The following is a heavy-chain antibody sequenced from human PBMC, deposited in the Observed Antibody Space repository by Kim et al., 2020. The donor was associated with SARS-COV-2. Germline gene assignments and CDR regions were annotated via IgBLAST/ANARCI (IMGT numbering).Heavy chain of an antibody. Sequence: SETLSLTCTVSGGSISSSSYYWGWIRQPPGKGLEWIGSIYYSGSTYYNPSLKSRVTISVDTSKNQFSLKLSSVTAADTAVYYCARRTERSIAVAEVDYWGQGTLVTVSS. CDR1: GGSISSSSYY. J-gene: IGHJ4*02. D-gene: IGHD6-19*01. CDR2: IYYSGST. CDR3: ARRTERSIAVAEVDY. V-gene: IGHV4-39*01.